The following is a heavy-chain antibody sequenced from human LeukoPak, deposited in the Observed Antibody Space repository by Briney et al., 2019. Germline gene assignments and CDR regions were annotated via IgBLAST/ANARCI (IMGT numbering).Heavy chain of an antibody. CDR3: ARASYRYDFWSGYYPPYWFDP. CDR2: IKQGGSEK. CDR1: GFTFSSYW. V-gene: IGHV3-7*01. J-gene: IGHJ5*02. D-gene: IGHD3-3*01. Sequence: PGGSLRLSCAASGFTFSSYWMSWVRQAPGKGLEWVANIKQGGSEKYYVDSVKGRFTISRDNAKNSLYLQMNSLRAEDTAVYYCARASYRYDFWSGYYPPYWFDPWGQGTLVTVSS.